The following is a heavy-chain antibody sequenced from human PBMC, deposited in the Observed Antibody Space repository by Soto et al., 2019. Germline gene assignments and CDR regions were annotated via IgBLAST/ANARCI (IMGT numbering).Heavy chain of an antibody. D-gene: IGHD2-8*01. CDR1: GDSVSSTSAA. CDR2: TYYRSKWHR. V-gene: IGHV6-1*01. J-gene: IGHJ5*02. CDR3: AKDFNGLYP. Sequence: SQTLSLTCVISGDSVSSTSAAWNWLRQSPSRGLEWLGRTYYRSKWHRDYAMSVESRIIINPDTSKNQFSLQLNSMTPDDSAVYYCAKDFNGLYPWGQGTLVTVSS.